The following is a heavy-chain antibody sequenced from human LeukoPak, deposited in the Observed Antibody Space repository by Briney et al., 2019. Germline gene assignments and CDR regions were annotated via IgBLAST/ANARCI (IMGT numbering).Heavy chain of an antibody. CDR2: IYSDNT. CDR3: ATSRRASDWYIADY. CDR1: GFTVSSNS. V-gene: IGHV3-53*01. Sequence: GGSLRLSCTVSGFTVSSNSMSWVRQAPGKGLEWVSFIYSDNTHYSDSVKGRFTISRDNAKNSLYLQINSLSAEGTAMYYCATSRRASDWYIADYWGQGTLVTVSS. D-gene: IGHD6-19*01. J-gene: IGHJ4*02.